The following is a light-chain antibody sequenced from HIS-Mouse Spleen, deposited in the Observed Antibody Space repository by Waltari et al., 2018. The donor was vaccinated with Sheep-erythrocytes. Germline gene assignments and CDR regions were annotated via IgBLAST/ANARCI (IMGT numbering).Light chain of an antibody. Sequence: QSALTQPASVSGSPGQSITISRTVTRSDVGSYNLVSWYQQHPGKAPKLRIYEGSKRPSGVSNRFSGSKSGNTASLTISGLQAEDEADYYCCSYAGSSTPWVFGGGTKLTVL. J-gene: IGLJ3*02. CDR3: CSYAGSSTPWV. CDR2: EGS. V-gene: IGLV2-23*01. CDR1: RSDVGSYNL.